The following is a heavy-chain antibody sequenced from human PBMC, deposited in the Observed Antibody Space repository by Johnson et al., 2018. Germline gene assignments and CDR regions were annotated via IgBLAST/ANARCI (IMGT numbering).Heavy chain of an antibody. CDR3: RRWWGNTDI. J-gene: IGHJ3*02. CDR2: ISGSGSTI. Sequence: VQLQESGGGLVQPGESLRLSCTASGITLNTYDIHWIRQAAGKGLEWLSYISGSGSTIYYADSVKGRFTVSTDTAKNSVILQMNSLRDEDTAVYYCRRWWGNTDIWGQGTMVTVSS. CDR1: GITLNTYD. D-gene: IGHD2-8*02. V-gene: IGHV3-48*02.